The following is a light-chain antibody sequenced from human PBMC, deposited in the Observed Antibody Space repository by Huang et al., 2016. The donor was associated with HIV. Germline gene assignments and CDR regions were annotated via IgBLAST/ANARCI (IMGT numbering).Light chain of an antibody. Sequence: DIQLTQSPSTLSASVGDRVTITCRASQSVSSWLAWYQQKPGKAPKLLIYKASTLEGGVPSRFSGSGSGTEFTVTISSLQPDDFATYYCQQYNSYLWTFGQGTKVEIK. CDR2: KAS. CDR3: QQYNSYLWT. V-gene: IGKV1-5*03. CDR1: QSVSSW. J-gene: IGKJ1*01.